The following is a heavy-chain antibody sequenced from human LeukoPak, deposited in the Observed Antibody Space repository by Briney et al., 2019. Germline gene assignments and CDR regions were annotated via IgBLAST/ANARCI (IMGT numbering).Heavy chain of an antibody. J-gene: IGHJ4*02. CDR3: ARHGQKYDSSFDY. V-gene: IGHV4-59*08. CDR2: IHYSGDT. Sequence: SETLSLTCTVSGGSISNYYWSWLRQPPGEGLEWIAYIHYSGDTNYNPSLKSRVTISVDTSKNQFSLKLSSVNAADTAVYYCARHGQKYDSSFDYWGQGTLGTVSS. D-gene: IGHD6-13*01. CDR1: GGSISNYY.